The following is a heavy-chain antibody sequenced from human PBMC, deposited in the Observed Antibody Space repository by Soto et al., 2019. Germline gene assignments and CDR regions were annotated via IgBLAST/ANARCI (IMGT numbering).Heavy chain of an antibody. CDR2: IYYSGST. J-gene: IGHJ4*02. CDR3: ARHPGTTILDY. V-gene: IGHV4-39*01. Sequence: SETLSLTCAVYGGSFSVYYWGWIRQPPGKGLEWIGSIYYSGSTYYNPSLKSRVTISVDTSKNQFSLKLSSVTAADTAVYYCARHPGTTILDYWGQGTLVTVSS. D-gene: IGHD4-17*01. CDR1: GGSFSVYY.